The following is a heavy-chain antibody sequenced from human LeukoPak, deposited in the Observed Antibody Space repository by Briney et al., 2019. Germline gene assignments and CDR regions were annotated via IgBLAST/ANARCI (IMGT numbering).Heavy chain of an antibody. Sequence: SVKVSCKASGGTFSSYAISWVRQAPGQGLEGMGGIIPIFGTANYAQKFQGRVTITADESTSTAYMELSSLRSEDTAVYYCARRGRAAAVLGYYYGMDVWGKGTTVTVSS. CDR2: IIPIFGTA. V-gene: IGHV1-69*01. D-gene: IGHD6-13*01. J-gene: IGHJ6*04. CDR1: GGTFSSYA. CDR3: ARRGRAAAVLGYYYGMDV.